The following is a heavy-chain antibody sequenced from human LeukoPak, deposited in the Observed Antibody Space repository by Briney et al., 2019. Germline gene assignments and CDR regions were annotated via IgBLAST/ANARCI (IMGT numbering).Heavy chain of an antibody. CDR2: INPNSGGT. V-gene: IGHV1-2*02. Sequence: GASVKVSCKASGYTFTGYYMHWVRQAPGQGLEWMGWINPNSGGTNYAQKFQGRVTMTRDTSISTAYMELSSLRSDDTAVYYCARSLSIAAAGIMPDDYWGQGTLVTVSS. J-gene: IGHJ4*02. CDR3: ARSLSIAAAGIMPDDY. CDR1: GYTFTGYY. D-gene: IGHD6-13*01.